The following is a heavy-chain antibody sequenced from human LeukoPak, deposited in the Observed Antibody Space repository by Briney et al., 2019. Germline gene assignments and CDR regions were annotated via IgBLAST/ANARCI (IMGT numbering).Heavy chain of an antibody. D-gene: IGHD2-15*01. Sequence: GRSLRLSCAASGFTFSSYAMNWVRQAPGKGLEWVAVISYDGSNKYYADSVKGRFTISRDNSKNTLYLQMNSLRAEDTAVYYCARGTDIVVVVAPFDYWGQGTLVTVSS. CDR2: ISYDGSNK. J-gene: IGHJ4*02. CDR1: GFTFSSYA. V-gene: IGHV3-30*04. CDR3: ARGTDIVVVVAPFDY.